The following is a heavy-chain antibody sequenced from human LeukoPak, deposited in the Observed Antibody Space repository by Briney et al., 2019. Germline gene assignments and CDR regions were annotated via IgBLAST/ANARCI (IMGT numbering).Heavy chain of an antibody. J-gene: IGHJ4*02. Sequence: SETLSLTCAVYGGSFSGYYWSWIRQPPGKGLEWIGEINYSGSTNYNPSLKSRVTISVDTSKNQFSLKLSSVTAADTAVYYCARGRRYSSSWYGYWGQGTLVTVSS. D-gene: IGHD6-13*01. CDR3: ARGRRYSSSWYGY. CDR2: INYSGST. V-gene: IGHV4-34*01. CDR1: GGSFSGYY.